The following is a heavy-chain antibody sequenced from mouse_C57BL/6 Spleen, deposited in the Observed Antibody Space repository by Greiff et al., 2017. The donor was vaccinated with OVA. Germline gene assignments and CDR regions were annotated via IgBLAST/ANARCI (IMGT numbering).Heavy chain of an antibody. CDR2: INYDGSST. D-gene: IGHD1-1*01. CDR3: AREGVYYGSFFDY. CDR1: GFTFSDYY. Sequence: EVKVVESEGGLVQPGSSMKLSCTASGFTFSDYYMAWVRQVPEKGLEWVANINYDGSSTYYMDSLKGRFIISRDNAKNILNLQMSSLRSEDAATDYYAREGVYYGSFFDYWGQGTTLTVSS. J-gene: IGHJ2*01. V-gene: IGHV5-16*01.